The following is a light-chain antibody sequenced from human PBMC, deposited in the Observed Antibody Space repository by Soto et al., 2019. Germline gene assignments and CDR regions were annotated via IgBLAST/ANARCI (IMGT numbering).Light chain of an antibody. J-gene: IGLJ1*01. Sequence: LPQPASVSGSPGQSITISCTGTSSDVGAYDYVSWYQQHPDKAPKLMIYEVSNRPSGVSNRFSGSKSVNTATLTISGLQAEDEADYYCSSYTSSSTRVFGTGTKVTVL. CDR1: SSDVGAYDY. CDR3: SSYTSSSTRV. CDR2: EVS. V-gene: IGLV2-14*03.